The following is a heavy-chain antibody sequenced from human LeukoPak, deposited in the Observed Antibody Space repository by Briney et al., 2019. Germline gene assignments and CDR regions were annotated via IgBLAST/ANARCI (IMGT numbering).Heavy chain of an antibody. CDR3: VREGSLQYLCDY. CDR1: GFFFNTYW. V-gene: IGHV3-74*01. Sequence: GGSLRLSCAASGFFFNTYWMHWVRQAPGKGLVWVSRVNSDGTNTNYGDSVQGRFTVSSDNAKNTLYLQMNSLRAEDTAVYYCVREGSLQYLCDYWGQGTLVTVSS. J-gene: IGHJ4*02. CDR2: VNSDGTNT. D-gene: IGHD2-2*02.